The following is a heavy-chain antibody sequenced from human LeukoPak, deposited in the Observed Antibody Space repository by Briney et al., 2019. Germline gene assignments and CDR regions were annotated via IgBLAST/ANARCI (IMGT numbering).Heavy chain of an antibody. CDR2: IYPGDSDT. J-gene: IGHJ4*02. D-gene: IGHD6-13*01. CDR1: GYSFTSYW. V-gene: IGHV5-51*01. CDR3: ARQAVGSSSWYYFDY. Sequence: PGESLKISCKGSGYSFTSYWIGWVRQMPGKGLEWMGIIYPGDSDTRYSPSFQGQVTISADKSISTAYLQWSSLKASDTAMYYCARQAVGSSSWYYFDYWGQGTLVTVSS.